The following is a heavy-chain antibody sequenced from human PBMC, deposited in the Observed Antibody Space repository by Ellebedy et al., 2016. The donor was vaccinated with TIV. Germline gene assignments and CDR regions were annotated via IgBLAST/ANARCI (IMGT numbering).Heavy chain of an antibody. V-gene: IGHV3-48*04. CDR3: AREGSHGFWSGYSPYYYYAMDV. CDR2: ISSSSSTI. Sequence: GGSLRLSCAASGFTVSSYSMNWVRQAPGKGLEWVSYISSSSSTIYYADSVKGRFTISRDNAKNSLYLQMNSLRAEDTAVYYCAREGSHGFWSGYSPYYYYAMDVWGQGTTVTVSS. CDR1: GFTVSSYS. J-gene: IGHJ6*02. D-gene: IGHD3-3*01.